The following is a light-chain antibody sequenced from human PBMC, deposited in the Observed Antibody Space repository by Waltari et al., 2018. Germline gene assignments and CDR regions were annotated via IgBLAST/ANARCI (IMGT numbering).Light chain of an antibody. J-gene: IGKJ4*01. CDR1: QTLLYSFNNKNF. CDR2: WAA. CDR3: QQYYSPPLT. V-gene: IGKV4-1*01. Sequence: IVLTQSPASPAVSLGERATIPLTSGQTLLYSFNNKNFLAWYQQKPGQPPKLLIYWAATRESGVPDRFSGSGSGTDFPRTISSLQAEDVAVYYCQQYYSPPLTFGGGTKVEIK.